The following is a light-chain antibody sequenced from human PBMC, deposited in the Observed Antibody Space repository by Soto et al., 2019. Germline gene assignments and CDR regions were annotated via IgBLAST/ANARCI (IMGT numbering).Light chain of an antibody. CDR3: SSYAGSNTPLYV. CDR1: SSDVGGYDY. V-gene: IGLV2-8*01. CDR2: EVD. Sequence: QSVLTQPPSASGSPGQSVTISCTVTSSDVGGYDYVSWYQQHPGEAPKLIIYEVDKRPSGVPDRFSGSKSGNTASLTVSGLQAEDEADYYCSSYAGSNTPLYVFGTGTKVTVL. J-gene: IGLJ1*01.